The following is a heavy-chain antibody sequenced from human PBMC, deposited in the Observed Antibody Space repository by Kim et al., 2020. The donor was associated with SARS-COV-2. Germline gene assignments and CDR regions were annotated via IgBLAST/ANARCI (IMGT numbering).Heavy chain of an antibody. D-gene: IGHD2-2*01. V-gene: IGHV3-21*01. J-gene: IGHJ4*02. Sequence: ADSVTGRFTIPRDNAKNSLYLQMNSLRAEDTAVYYCARDLEVVPAANFDYWGQGTLVTVSS. CDR3: ARDLEVVPAANFDY.